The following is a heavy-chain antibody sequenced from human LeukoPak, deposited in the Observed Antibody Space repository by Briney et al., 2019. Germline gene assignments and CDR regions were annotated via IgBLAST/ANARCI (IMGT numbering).Heavy chain of an antibody. CDR3: ASLRVPGYFDY. D-gene: IGHD3-16*01. Sequence: SETLSLTCAVYGGSFSGYYWSWICQPPGKGLEWIGEINHSGSTNYNPSLKSRVTISVDTSKNQFSLKLSSVTAADTAVFYCASLRVPGYFDYWGQGTLVTVSS. J-gene: IGHJ4*03. CDR1: GGSFSGYY. V-gene: IGHV4-34*01. CDR2: INHSGST.